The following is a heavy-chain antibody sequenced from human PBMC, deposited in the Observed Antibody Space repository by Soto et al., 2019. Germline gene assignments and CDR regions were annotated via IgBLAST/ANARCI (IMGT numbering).Heavy chain of an antibody. CDR1: GYTFTSYG. D-gene: IGHD5-12*01. J-gene: IGHJ6*02. CDR2: ISAYNGNT. CDR3: ALMSVIVATVEYYYYYGMDV. V-gene: IGHV1-18*01. Sequence: ASVKVSCKASGYTFTSYGISWVRQAPGQGPERMGWISAYNGNTNYAQKFQGRVTITTDTSTSTAYMELSSLRSEDTAVYYFALMSVIVATVEYYYYYGMDVWGQGTTVTVSS.